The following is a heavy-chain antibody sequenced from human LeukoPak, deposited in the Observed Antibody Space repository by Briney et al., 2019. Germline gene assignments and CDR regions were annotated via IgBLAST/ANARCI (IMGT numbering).Heavy chain of an antibody. CDR3: ARRWAAAAKYMDV. CDR1: GFTFSSYA. CDR2: INHSGST. J-gene: IGHJ6*03. D-gene: IGHD6-13*01. V-gene: IGHV4-34*01. Sequence: PGGSLRLSCAASGFTFSSYAMSWVRQAPGKGLEWIGEINHSGSTNYNPSLKSRVTISVDTSKNQFSLKLSSVTAADTAVYYCARRWAAAAKYMDVWGKGTTVTVSS.